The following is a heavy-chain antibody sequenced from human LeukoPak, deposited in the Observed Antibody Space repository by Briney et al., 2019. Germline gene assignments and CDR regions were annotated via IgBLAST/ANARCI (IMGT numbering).Heavy chain of an antibody. D-gene: IGHD4-23*01. Sequence: GGSLRLSCAASGFTFSSYSMNWVRQAPGKGLEWVSSISSSSSYIYYADSVKGRFTISRDNAKNSLYLQMNSLRAEDTAVYYCARDLAVVSGLDYWGQGTLVTVSS. J-gene: IGHJ4*02. V-gene: IGHV3-21*01. CDR2: ISSSSSYI. CDR3: ARDLAVVSGLDY. CDR1: GFTFSSYS.